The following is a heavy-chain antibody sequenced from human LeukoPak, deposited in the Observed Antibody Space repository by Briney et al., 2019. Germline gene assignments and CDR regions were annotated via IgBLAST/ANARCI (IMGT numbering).Heavy chain of an antibody. CDR2: ISASGSYT. CDR1: GIPFSDYY. V-gene: IGHV3-11*06. D-gene: IGHD3-10*01. J-gene: IGHJ4*02. Sequence: PGGSLRLSCVVSGIPFSDYYMNWIRLAPGKGLEWISYISASGSYTDYADSVKGRFTISRDNAKNTLYLQTNSLRVEDTAVYYCARDTRGIFDYWGQGTLVTVSS. CDR3: ARDTRGIFDY.